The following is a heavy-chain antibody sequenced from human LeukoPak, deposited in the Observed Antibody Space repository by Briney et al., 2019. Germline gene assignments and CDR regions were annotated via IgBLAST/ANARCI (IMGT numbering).Heavy chain of an antibody. J-gene: IGHJ5*02. Sequence: GGSLRLSCAASGFTFSSYSMNWVRQAPGKGLEWVSAISGSGGSTYYADSVKGRFTISRDNSKNTLYLQMNSLRAEDTAVYYCAKASGYYDSSGYWHSWGQGTLVTVSS. V-gene: IGHV3-23*01. D-gene: IGHD3-22*01. CDR3: AKASGYYDSSGYWHS. CDR1: GFTFSSYS. CDR2: ISGSGGST.